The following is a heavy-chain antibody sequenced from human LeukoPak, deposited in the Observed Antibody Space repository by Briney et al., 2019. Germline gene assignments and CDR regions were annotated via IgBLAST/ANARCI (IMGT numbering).Heavy chain of an antibody. CDR2: ISGSGGYT. J-gene: IGHJ4*02. Sequence: GGSLRLSCAASGFTFSTYAMSWVRQAPGKGLEWVSAISGSGGYTNHADSVKGRFTISRDNSKNTLYLQMNSLRAEDTAVYYCARMPGTALEIDYWGQGTLVTVSS. D-gene: IGHD6-13*01. CDR3: ARMPGTALEIDY. CDR1: GFTFSTYA. V-gene: IGHV3-23*01.